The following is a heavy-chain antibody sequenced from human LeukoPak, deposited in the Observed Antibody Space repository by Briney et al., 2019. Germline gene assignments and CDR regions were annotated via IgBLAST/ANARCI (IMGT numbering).Heavy chain of an antibody. J-gene: IGHJ4*02. CDR2: IIPIFGTA. Sequence: SVTVSFKASGGTFISYAISWVRQAPGQGLEWMGGIIPIFGTANYSQKFQGRVTITTDESSSTAYMELSSLRSEDTAVYYCARPYCSSTSCYYPDYWGQGTLVTVSS. D-gene: IGHD2-2*01. CDR1: GGTFISYA. V-gene: IGHV1-69*05. CDR3: ARPYCSSTSCYYPDY.